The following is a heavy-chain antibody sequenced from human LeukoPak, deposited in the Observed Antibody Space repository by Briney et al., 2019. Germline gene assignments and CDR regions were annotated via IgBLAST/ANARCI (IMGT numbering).Heavy chain of an antibody. Sequence: GSVKVSCTASGYTFTTYYMHWVRQAPGQGLEWMGIINPNGGSTNYAEKFQGRVTMTRDTSTSTVYTELRSLRSEDTAVYYCTRGGNYYDSSMDVWGQGTTVTVSS. D-gene: IGHD3-22*01. J-gene: IGHJ6*02. CDR2: INPNGGST. CDR1: GYTFTTYY. CDR3: TRGGNYYDSSMDV. V-gene: IGHV1-46*01.